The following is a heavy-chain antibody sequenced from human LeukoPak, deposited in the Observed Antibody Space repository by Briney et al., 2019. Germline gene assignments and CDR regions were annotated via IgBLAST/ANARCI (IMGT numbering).Heavy chain of an antibody. Sequence: GGSLRLSCAASGFTFDDYAMHWVRQAPGKGLEWVSLITVDGGSTYYADSVKGRFTTSRDNSKNALYLQVNSLRTEDTALYYCAKAPDYGGTEGVDYWGQGTLVTVSS. V-gene: IGHV3-43*02. CDR2: ITVDGGST. D-gene: IGHD4-23*01. CDR3: AKAPDYGGTEGVDY. CDR1: GFTFDDYA. J-gene: IGHJ4*02.